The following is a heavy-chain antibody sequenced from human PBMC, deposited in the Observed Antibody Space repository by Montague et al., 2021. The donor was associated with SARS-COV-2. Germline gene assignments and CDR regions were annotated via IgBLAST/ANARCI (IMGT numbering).Heavy chain of an antibody. D-gene: IGHD3-3*01. V-gene: IGHV4-34*01. CDR1: GGSFSGYY. CDR2: INHSGST. J-gene: IGHJ4*02. Sequence: SETLSLTCGVYGGSFSGYYWSWIRQPPGKGLQWIGGINHSGSTNYNSSLNSRGTISLDTSKNQFSLKLTSVSAADTAVYYCARGLGGAGTIFGVALYWGQGTLVTVSS. CDR3: ARGLGGAGTIFGVALY.